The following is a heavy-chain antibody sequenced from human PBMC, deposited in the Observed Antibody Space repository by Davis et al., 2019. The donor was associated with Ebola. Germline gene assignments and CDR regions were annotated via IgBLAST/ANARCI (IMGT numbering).Heavy chain of an antibody. CDR1: GFTFSSYS. J-gene: IGHJ4*02. CDR2: ISSSSSYI. Sequence: GESLKISCAASGFTFSSYSMNWVRQAPGKGLEWVSSISSSSSYIYYADSVKGRFTISRDNAKNSLYLQMNSLRAEDTAVYYCARGFSKWFRELSDYWGQGTLVTVSS. V-gene: IGHV3-21*01. D-gene: IGHD3-10*01. CDR3: ARGFSKWFRELSDY.